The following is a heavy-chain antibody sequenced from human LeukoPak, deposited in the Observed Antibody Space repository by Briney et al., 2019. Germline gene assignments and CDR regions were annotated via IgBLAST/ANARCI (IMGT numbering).Heavy chain of an antibody. J-gene: IGHJ4*02. CDR3: ARDESSGSYYFDY. CDR2: ISAYNGNT. V-gene: IGHV1-18*04. Sequence: ASVKVSCKASGYTFTRHYIQWVRQAPGQGLEWMAWISAYNGNTKYAQKLQGRVTMTTDTSTSTAYMELRSLRSDDTAVYYCARDESSGSYYFDYWGQGTLVTVSS. D-gene: IGHD1-26*01. CDR1: GYTFTRHY.